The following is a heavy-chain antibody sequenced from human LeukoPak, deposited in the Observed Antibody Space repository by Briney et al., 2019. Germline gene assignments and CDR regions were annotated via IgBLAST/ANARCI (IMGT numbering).Heavy chain of an antibody. Sequence: GGSLRLSCAASGFTFSNAWMSWVRQAPGKGLEWVGRIKSKTDGGTTAYAAPVKGRFTISRDDSKNTLYLQMNSLKTEDTAVYYCARAGGYCSGGSCYGYYFDYWGQGTLVTVSS. CDR2: IKSKTDGGTT. D-gene: IGHD2-15*01. CDR1: GFTFSNAW. V-gene: IGHV3-15*01. J-gene: IGHJ4*02. CDR3: ARAGGYCSGGSCYGYYFDY.